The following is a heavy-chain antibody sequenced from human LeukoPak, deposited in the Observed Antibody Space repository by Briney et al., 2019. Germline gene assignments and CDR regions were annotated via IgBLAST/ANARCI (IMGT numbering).Heavy chain of an antibody. CDR2: ISGSGGST. J-gene: IGHJ4*02. Sequence: PGGSLRLSCAASRFTFSNFAMNWVRQAPGKGLEWVSGISGSGGSTYYADSVKGRFTISRDNSKNTLYLQMNSLRAEDTAVYYCAKSSRFVVIPGYFDYWGQGTLVTVSS. V-gene: IGHV3-23*01. CDR1: RFTFSNFA. CDR3: AKSSRFVVIPGYFDY. D-gene: IGHD3-22*01.